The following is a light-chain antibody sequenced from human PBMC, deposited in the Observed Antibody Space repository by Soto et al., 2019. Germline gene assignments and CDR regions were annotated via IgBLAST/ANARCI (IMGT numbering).Light chain of an antibody. CDR3: QQYNTFEGT. CDR1: QSISSW. Sequence: DIQMNQSPSTLYASVGDRVTITCRASQSISSWLAWYQQKPGKVPKLLISKASSLERGVPSRFSGSGSGTEVTLTISSLQPDDFSTYYCQQYNTFEGTFGQVTKVEIK. J-gene: IGKJ1*01. CDR2: KAS. V-gene: IGKV1-5*03.